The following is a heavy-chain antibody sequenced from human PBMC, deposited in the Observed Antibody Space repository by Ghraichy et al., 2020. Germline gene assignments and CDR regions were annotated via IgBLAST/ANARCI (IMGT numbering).Heavy chain of an antibody. CDR2: INAGNGNT. D-gene: IGHD6-19*01. CDR1: GYTFTSYA. V-gene: IGHV1-3*01. CDR3: ARGLIAVAGYGMDV. J-gene: IGHJ6*02. Sequence: ASVKVSCNASGYTFTSYAMHWVRQAPGQRLEWMGWINAGNGNTKYSQKFQGRVTITRDTSASTAYMELSSLRSEDTAVYYCARGLIAVAGYGMDVWGQGTTVTVSS.